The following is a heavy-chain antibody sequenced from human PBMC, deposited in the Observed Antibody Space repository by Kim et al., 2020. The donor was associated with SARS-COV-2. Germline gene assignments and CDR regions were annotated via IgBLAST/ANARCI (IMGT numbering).Heavy chain of an antibody. J-gene: IGHJ4*02. Sequence: ACSVQGRFTISRDNAQNSLYLQMNSLRAEDTALYYCTRLGYNFRIKPVDWWGQGTLVTVSS. V-gene: IGHV3-21*01. D-gene: IGHD1-1*01. CDR3: TRLGYNFRIKPVDW.